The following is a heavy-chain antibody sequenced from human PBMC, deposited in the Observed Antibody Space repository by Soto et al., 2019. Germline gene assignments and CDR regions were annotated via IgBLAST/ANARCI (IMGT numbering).Heavy chain of an antibody. V-gene: IGHV1-18*01. CDR2: ISAYNGNT. J-gene: IGHJ4*02. CDR1: GYTFTSYG. D-gene: IGHD2-2*01. Sequence: QVQLVQSGAEVKKPGASVKVSCKASGYTFTSYGISWVRQAPGQGLEWMGWISAYNGNTNYAQKLQGRVTMTTDTSTSTAYMELRSLRSDDTAVYYCARAPVTIVVVPAAMTYYFDYWGQGTLVTVSS. CDR3: ARAPVTIVVVPAAMTYYFDY.